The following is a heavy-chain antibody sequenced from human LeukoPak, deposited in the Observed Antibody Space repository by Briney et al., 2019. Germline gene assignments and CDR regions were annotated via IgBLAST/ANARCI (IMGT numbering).Heavy chain of an antibody. D-gene: IGHD3-22*01. Sequence: ASVKVSCKASGYTFTSFYIHWVRQAPGQGLEWMGWINPNSGGTNYAQKFQGRVTMTRDTSISTAYMELSRLRSDDTAVYYCARDRYYYDSSGYYYYFDYWGQGTLVTVSS. CDR2: INPNSGGT. CDR1: GYTFTSFY. V-gene: IGHV1-2*02. J-gene: IGHJ4*02. CDR3: ARDRYYYDSSGYYYYFDY.